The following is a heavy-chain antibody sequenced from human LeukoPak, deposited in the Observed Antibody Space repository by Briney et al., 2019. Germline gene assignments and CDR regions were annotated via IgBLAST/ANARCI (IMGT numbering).Heavy chain of an antibody. CDR2: ISGSGGST. Sequence: GSLRLSCAASGFTFSSYAMSWVRQAPGKGLEWVSAISGSGGSTYYADSVKGRFTIPRDNSKNTLYLQMNSLRAEDTAVYYCAKDKGYGYNPHYYYGMDVWGQGTTVTVSS. D-gene: IGHD5-18*01. CDR1: GFTFSSYA. V-gene: IGHV3-23*01. CDR3: AKDKGYGYNPHYYYGMDV. J-gene: IGHJ6*02.